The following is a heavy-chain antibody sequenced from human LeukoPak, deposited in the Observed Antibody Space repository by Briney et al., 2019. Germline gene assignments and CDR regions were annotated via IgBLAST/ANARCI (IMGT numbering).Heavy chain of an antibody. CDR1: GYTFTGYY. CDR3: ARGFHSSSWYYFDY. Sequence: ASVKVSCKASGYTFTGYYMHWVRQAPGQGLEWMGRINPNSGGTNYAQKFQGRVTMTRDTSISTAYMELSRLRSDDTAAYYCARGFHSSSWYYFDYWGQGTLVTVSS. V-gene: IGHV1-2*06. J-gene: IGHJ4*02. D-gene: IGHD6-13*01. CDR2: INPNSGGT.